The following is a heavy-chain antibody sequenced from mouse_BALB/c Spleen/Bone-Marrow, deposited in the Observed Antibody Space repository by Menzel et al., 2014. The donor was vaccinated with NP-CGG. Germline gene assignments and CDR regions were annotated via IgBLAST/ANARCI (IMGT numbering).Heavy chain of an antibody. D-gene: IGHD1-1*01. CDR3: ARGGYGSSYWFAY. CDR2: INPDSSTI. V-gene: IGHV4-1*02. Sequence: EVKLMESGGGLVQPGGSLKLSCAASGFDSSRYWMSWVRQAPGKGLEWIGEINPDSSTINYTPSLKDKFIISRDNAKNTLYLQMSKVRSEDTALYYCARGGYGSSYWFAYWGQGTLVTVSA. J-gene: IGHJ3*01. CDR1: GFDSSRYW.